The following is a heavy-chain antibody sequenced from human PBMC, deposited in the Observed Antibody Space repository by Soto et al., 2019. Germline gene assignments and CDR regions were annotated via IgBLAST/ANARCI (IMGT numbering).Heavy chain of an antibody. CDR2: ISGSCGST. Sequence: PWAAAGFSFSSYAMSWVRQAPGKDLEWVSAISGSCGSTYYADSVKGRCTSSRDHSKNTLYLQMNSHRAEDTPVYDDAKVAVAGIYFQHWRQGTLVTVAS. D-gene: IGHD6-19*01. CDR3: AKVAVAGIYFQH. CDR1: GFSFSSYA. V-gene: IGHV3-23*01. J-gene: IGHJ1*01.